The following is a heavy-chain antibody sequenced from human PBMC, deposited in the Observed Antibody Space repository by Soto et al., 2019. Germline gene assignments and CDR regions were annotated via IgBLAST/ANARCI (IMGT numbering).Heavy chain of an antibody. D-gene: IGHD2-8*01. CDR1: GGTFSRYA. Sequence: QVQLVQSGAEVRKPGSSVKVSCASSGGTFSRYAINWVRQAPGQGLEWMGGVIPPFNSAAYAQKFQGRVKITADTSTSTAYMELSSLRSEDTGVYYCARRANRGLDVWGQGTTVTVSS. V-gene: IGHV1-69*06. CDR3: ARRANRGLDV. J-gene: IGHJ6*02. CDR2: VIPPFNSA.